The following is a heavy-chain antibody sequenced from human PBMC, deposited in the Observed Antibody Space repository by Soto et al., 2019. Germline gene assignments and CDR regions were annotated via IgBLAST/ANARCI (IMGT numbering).Heavy chain of an antibody. D-gene: IGHD3-22*01. CDR1: GGSFSGFY. Sequence: WETLSLTCAIYGGSFSGFYWSWIRQPPGKGLEWIGEINDSGTTNYNPSLKSRVTISADTSKTHFSLRLTSVTAADTAVYYCARDPNDSSAYYHHYYYGMDVWGQGTTVTVSS. CDR2: INDSGTT. V-gene: IGHV4-34*01. CDR3: ARDPNDSSAYYHHYYYGMDV. J-gene: IGHJ6*02.